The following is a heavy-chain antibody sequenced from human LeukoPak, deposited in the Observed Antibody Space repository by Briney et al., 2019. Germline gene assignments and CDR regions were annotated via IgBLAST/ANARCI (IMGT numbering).Heavy chain of an antibody. CDR1: GFTFSSYA. Sequence: GRSLRLSCAASGFTFSSYAMHWVRQAPGKGLEWVAVISYDGSNKYYADSVKGRFTISRDNSKNTLYPQMNSLRAEDTAVYYCARAPLEWLLSPLDYWGQGTLVTVSS. V-gene: IGHV3-30-3*01. CDR2: ISYDGSNK. CDR3: ARAPLEWLLSPLDY. J-gene: IGHJ4*02. D-gene: IGHD3-3*01.